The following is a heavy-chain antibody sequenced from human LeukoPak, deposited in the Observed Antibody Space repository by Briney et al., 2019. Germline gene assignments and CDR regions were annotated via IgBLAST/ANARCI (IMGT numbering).Heavy chain of an antibody. CDR2: ISGSGGST. J-gene: IGHJ4*02. Sequence: GGSLRLSCAASGFTFSSYAMSWVRQAPGKGLEWVSAISGSGGSTYYADSVKGRFTISRDNSKNTLYLQMNSLRAEDTAVYYCAKKRLRIVATEDFDYWGQGTLVTVSS. V-gene: IGHV3-23*01. D-gene: IGHD5-12*01. CDR1: GFTFSSYA. CDR3: AKKRLRIVATEDFDY.